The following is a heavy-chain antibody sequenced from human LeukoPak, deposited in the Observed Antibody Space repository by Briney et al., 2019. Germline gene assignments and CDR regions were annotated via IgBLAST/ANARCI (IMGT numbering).Heavy chain of an antibody. CDR3: ARGNTIFEVVIYYFDY. D-gene: IGHD3-3*01. Sequence: ASVKVSCKASGYTFTSYGISWVRQAPGQGLEWMGWISAYNGNTNYAQKLQGRVTMTTDTSTSTAYMELRSLRSDDTAVYYCARGNTIFEVVIYYFDYWGQGTLVTVSS. V-gene: IGHV1-18*01. CDR2: ISAYNGNT. CDR1: GYTFTSYG. J-gene: IGHJ4*02.